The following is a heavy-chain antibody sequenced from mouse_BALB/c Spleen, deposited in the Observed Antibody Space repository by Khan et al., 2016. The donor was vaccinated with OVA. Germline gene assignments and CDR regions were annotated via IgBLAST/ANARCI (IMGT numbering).Heavy chain of an antibody. J-gene: IGHJ4*01. CDR2: ISFSGST. CDR3: SRSVYYAYAYAMDY. V-gene: IGHV3-2*02. CDR1: GYSITSDFA. D-gene: IGHD2-2*01. Sequence: EVQLRESGPGLVKPSQSLSLTCTVTGYSITSDFAWNWVRQFPGNKLEWMGYISFSGSTSYDPSLKSRLSITRDTSKNQFFLQLSSVTTEDTATYYCSRSVYYAYAYAMDYWGQGTSVTVSS.